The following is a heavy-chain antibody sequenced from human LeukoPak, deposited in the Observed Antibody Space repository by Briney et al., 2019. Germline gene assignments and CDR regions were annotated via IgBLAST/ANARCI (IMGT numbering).Heavy chain of an antibody. CDR2: ISGSGEST. V-gene: IGHV3-23*01. D-gene: IGHD6-19*01. J-gene: IGHJ4*02. CDR1: GFSFSSFA. CDR3: ARDKNGQQWLARGLSFDY. Sequence: GGSLRLSCAASGFSFSSFAMSWVRQAPGKGLEWVSAISGSGESTYYEDSVKGRFTISRDNSKNTVDVQMNSLRAEDTAVYYCARDKNGQQWLARGLSFDYWGQGALVTVSS.